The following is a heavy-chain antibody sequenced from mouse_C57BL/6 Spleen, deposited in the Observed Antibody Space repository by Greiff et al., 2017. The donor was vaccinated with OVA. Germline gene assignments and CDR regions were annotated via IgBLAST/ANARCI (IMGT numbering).Heavy chain of an antibody. CDR3: ARSLTGYFDY. Sequence: QVQLKQPGAELVKPGASVKLSCKASGYTFTSYWMQWVKQRPGQGLEWIGEIAPSDSNTKYNQKFKGKATLTVDTSSSTAYMQLSSLTSEDSAVYYCARSLTGYFDYWGQGTTLTVSS. V-gene: IGHV1-50*01. J-gene: IGHJ2*01. CDR2: IAPSDSNT. D-gene: IGHD4-1*01. CDR1: GYTFTSYW.